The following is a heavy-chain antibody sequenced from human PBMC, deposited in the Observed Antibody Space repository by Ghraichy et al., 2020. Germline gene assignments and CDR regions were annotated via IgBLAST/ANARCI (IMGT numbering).Heavy chain of an antibody. V-gene: IGHV3-11*04. CDR3: ARDRMVRGVTSHTDY. D-gene: IGHD3-10*01. Sequence: GGSLRLSCAASGFTFSDYYMSWIRQAPGKGLEWVSYISRGGNTIYYADSVKGRFTISRDNARNSLYLQMNSLRAEDTAVYYCARDRMVRGVTSHTDYWGQGILVTVSS. CDR2: ISRGGNTI. J-gene: IGHJ4*02. CDR1: GFTFSDYY.